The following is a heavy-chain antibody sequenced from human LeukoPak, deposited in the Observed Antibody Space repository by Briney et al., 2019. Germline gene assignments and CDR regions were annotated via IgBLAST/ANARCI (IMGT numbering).Heavy chain of an antibody. CDR3: ARSLLRSPLRDYYMDV. CDR2: INRSGST. V-gene: IGHV4-34*01. Sequence: SETLSLTCAAYGGSFSSYYWRWIRQPPGKGREWIGEINRSGSTNYNPSLKRRVTMSVDTSKNQFSLKLSSVTAADTAVYYCARSLLRSPLRDYYMDVWGKATTVTLSS. D-gene: IGHD3-3*01. CDR1: GGSFSSYY. J-gene: IGHJ6*03.